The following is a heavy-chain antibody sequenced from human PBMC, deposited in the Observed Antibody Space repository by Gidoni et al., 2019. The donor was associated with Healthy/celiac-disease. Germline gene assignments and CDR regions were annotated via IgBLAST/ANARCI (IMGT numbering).Heavy chain of an antibody. J-gene: IGHJ4*02. CDR3: ARDKNYYDSSGYTPSTDFDY. Sequence: EVQLVESGGGLVKPGGSLRLYCAASGFTFSSYSMNWVRQAPGKGLEWVSSISSSSSYIYYADSVKGRFTISRDNAKNSLYLQMNSLRAEDTAVYYCARDKNYYDSSGYTPSTDFDYWGQGTLVTVSS. D-gene: IGHD3-22*01. CDR2: ISSSSSYI. V-gene: IGHV3-21*01. CDR1: GFTFSSYS.